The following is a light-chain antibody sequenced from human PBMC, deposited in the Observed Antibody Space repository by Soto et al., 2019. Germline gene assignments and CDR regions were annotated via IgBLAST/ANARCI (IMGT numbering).Light chain of an antibody. CDR1: SSDVGHYNL. J-gene: IGLJ1*01. CDR2: EVS. CDR3: CSYAGSVTHYA. V-gene: IGLV2-23*02. Sequence: QSVLTQPASVSGSPGQSITISCTGTSSDVGHYNLVSWYQQHPGKAPKLLIYEVSKRPSEFSNRFSGSKSGNTASLTISGLQAEDEADYYCCSYAGSVTHYAFGTGTKVTVL.